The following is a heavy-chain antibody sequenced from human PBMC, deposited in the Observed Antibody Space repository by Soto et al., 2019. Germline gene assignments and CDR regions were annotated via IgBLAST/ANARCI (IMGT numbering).Heavy chain of an antibody. J-gene: IGHJ4*02. D-gene: IGHD6-25*01. V-gene: IGHV1-2*04. CDR3: ARDLGSLRAPGY. CDR1: GCTFTGYY. Sequence: GASVKASCKASGCTFTGYYMHGVRQAPGQGLEWMGWINPNSGGTNYAQKFQGWVTMTRDTSISTAYMELSRLRSDDTAVYYCARDLGSLRAPGYWGQGTLVTVSS. CDR2: INPNSGGT.